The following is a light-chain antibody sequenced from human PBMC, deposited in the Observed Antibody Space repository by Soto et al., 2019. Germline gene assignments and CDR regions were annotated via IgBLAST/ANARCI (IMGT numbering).Light chain of an antibody. Sequence: QSALTQPASVSGSPGQSITISCTGTSSDVGGYDYVSWYQQYPDKAPKLMIFEVSNRPSGVSNRFSGSKSGNTASLTISGLQAEGEADYYCSAYAGSSVLFGGGTKVTVL. CDR2: EVS. V-gene: IGLV2-14*01. CDR3: SAYAGSSVL. J-gene: IGLJ2*01. CDR1: SSDVGGYDY.